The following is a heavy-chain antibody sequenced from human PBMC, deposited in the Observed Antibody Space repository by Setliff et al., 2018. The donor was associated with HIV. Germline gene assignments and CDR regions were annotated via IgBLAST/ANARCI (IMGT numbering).Heavy chain of an antibody. CDR2: LYYSGTT. J-gene: IGHJ3*02. D-gene: IGHD3-22*01. Sequence: PSETLSLTCTVSGGSISSSSYYWGWIRQPPGKGLEWIGSLYYSGTTYYNPSLKSRLTVSVDTSKNQFSLKLSSVTAADTAVYYCARADNYYYDSGAFKSGLDAFDIWGQGTMVTVSS. V-gene: IGHV4-39*01. CDR1: GGSISSSSYY. CDR3: ARADNYYYDSGAFKSGLDAFDI.